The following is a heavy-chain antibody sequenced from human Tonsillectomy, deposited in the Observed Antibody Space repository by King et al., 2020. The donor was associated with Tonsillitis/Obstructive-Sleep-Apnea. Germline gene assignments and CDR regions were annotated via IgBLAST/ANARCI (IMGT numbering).Heavy chain of an antibody. CDR2: ISYDGSNK. CDR1: GFTFSSYA. J-gene: IGHJ3*02. D-gene: IGHD5-24*01. CDR3: ARAMATVYRDAFDI. V-gene: IGHV3-30*04. Sequence: VQLVESGGGVVQPGRSLRLSCAASGFTFSSYAMHWVRQAPGKGLEWVAVISYDGSNKYYADSVKGRFTISRDNSKNTLYLQMNSLRAEDTAGYYCARAMATVYRDAFDIWGQGTMVTVSS.